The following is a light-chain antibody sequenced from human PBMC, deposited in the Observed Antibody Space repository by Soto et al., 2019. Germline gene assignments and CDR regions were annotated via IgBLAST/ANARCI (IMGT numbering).Light chain of an antibody. Sequence: IVLAQSPCTLSLSRGERATFSCRAIQSVSSNYLAWYQQKPGQAPRLLIYGASSRATGIPDRFSGSGSGADYTLTICGLEPADDAVYYCQQYGSSLPRTVAQGTRLEIK. CDR3: QQYGSSLPRT. CDR1: QSVSSNY. J-gene: IGKJ5*01. V-gene: IGKV3-20*01. CDR2: GAS.